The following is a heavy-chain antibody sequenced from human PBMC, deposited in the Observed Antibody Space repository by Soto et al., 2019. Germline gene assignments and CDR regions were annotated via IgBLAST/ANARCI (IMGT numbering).Heavy chain of an antibody. CDR1: GYNFATYW. CDR2: ISPGDSDT. CDR3: ARHGFYGDYASNYFDP. D-gene: IGHD4-17*01. Sequence: GESLKISCKGSGYNFATYWIAWVRQMPGEGLEYMGIISPGDSDTRYSPSFQGQVTFSADKSISTAYLQWGSLKASDTAMYYCARHGFYGDYASNYFDPWGQGTQVTVSS. J-gene: IGHJ5*02. V-gene: IGHV5-51*01.